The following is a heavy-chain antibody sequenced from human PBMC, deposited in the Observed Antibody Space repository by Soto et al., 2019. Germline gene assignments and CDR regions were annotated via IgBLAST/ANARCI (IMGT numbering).Heavy chain of an antibody. D-gene: IGHD5-12*01. J-gene: IGHJ4*02. CDR2: IKSEAAGGTP. V-gene: IGHV3-15*01. CDR3: AADRELATFFDY. CDR1: GFTFTNAW. Sequence: EVQLVESGGGLVKPGGSLRLSCGASGFTFTNAWMHWVRQAPGKGLEWVGRIKSEAAGGTPDYAAPVKGRFTISRDDSQNTLYLQMTSLKTEDTAVYDCAADRELATFFDYWGQGTLVTVSS.